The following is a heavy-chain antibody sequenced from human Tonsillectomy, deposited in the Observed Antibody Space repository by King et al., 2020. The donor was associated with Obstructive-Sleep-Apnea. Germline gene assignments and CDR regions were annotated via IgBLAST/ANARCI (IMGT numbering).Heavy chain of an antibody. Sequence: QLQESGPGLVKPSETLSLTCTVSGYSISSGYYWGWIRQPPGKGLEWIGSIYHSGSTYYNPSLKSRVPISVDTSKNQFSLKLSSVTAADTAVYYCARAGRFDSSGYWGQGTLVTVSS. J-gene: IGHJ4*02. CDR3: ARAGRFDSSGY. D-gene: IGHD3-22*01. V-gene: IGHV4-38-2*02. CDR2: IYHSGST. CDR1: GYSISSGYY.